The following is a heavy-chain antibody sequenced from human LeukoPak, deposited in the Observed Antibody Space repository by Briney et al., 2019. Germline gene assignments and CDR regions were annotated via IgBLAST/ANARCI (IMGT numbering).Heavy chain of an antibody. CDR2: ISGSGDNT. CDR1: GFTFSSYA. CDR3: AKWKYSNSGIDDY. V-gene: IGHV3-23*01. Sequence: GGSLRLSCAASGFTFSSYAMSWVRQVPGKGLEWASVISGSGDNTYYADSVKGRFTISRDNSKNMLYLQMNSLRAEDTAVYYCAKWKYSNSGIDDYWGQGTLVTVSS. J-gene: IGHJ4*02. D-gene: IGHD6-6*01.